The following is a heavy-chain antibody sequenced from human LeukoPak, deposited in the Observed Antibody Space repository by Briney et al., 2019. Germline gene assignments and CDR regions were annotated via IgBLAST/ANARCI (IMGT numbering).Heavy chain of an antibody. CDR2: ISWNGGSI. CDR1: GFTFDDYA. CDR3: AKDQGATIPYYYYGMDV. D-gene: IGHD5-12*01. V-gene: IGHV3-9*01. J-gene: IGHJ6*02. Sequence: PGRSLRLSCAASGFTFDDYAMHWVRQAPGKGLEWVSGISWNGGSIGYADSVKGRFTISRDNAKNSLYLQMNSLRAEDTALYYCAKDQGATIPYYYYGMDVWGQGTTVTVSS.